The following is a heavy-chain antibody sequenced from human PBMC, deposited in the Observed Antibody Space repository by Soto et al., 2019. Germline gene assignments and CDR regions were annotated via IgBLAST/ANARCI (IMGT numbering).Heavy chain of an antibody. J-gene: IGHJ4*02. V-gene: IGHV3-30*18. D-gene: IGHD6-13*01. Sequence: VAVISYDGSNKYYADSVKGRFTISRDNSKNTLYLQMNSLRAEDTAVYYCAKDRGRAAAGTRAFDYWGQGTLVTVSS. CDR2: ISYDGSNK. CDR3: AKDRGRAAAGTRAFDY.